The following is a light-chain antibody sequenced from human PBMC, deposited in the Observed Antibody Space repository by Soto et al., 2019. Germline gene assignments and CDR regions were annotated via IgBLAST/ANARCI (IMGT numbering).Light chain of an antibody. V-gene: IGLV1-40*01. Sequence: QSVLTQPPSVSGAPGQRVTISCTGSSSNIGAGYNVHWYQQLPGTAPKLLIYANTNRPSGVPERFSGSQSGTSASLTITGLQAEDEADYYCQSYDSSLSALYVFGTGTKVTVL. CDR1: SSNIGAGYN. J-gene: IGLJ1*01. CDR2: ANT. CDR3: QSYDSSLSALYV.